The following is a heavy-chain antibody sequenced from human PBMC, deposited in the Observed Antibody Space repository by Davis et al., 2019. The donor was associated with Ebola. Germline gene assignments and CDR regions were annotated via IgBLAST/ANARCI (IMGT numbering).Heavy chain of an antibody. J-gene: IGHJ6*02. CDR2: INTNTGNP. V-gene: IGHV7-4-1*02. CDR1: GYTFTSYA. Sequence: AASVKVSCKASGYTFTSYAMNWVRQAPGQGLEWMGLINTNTGNPTYAQGFTGRFVFSLDTSVSTAYLQISSLKAEDTAVYYCARGEQLVLFYYYGMDVWGQGTTVTVSS. D-gene: IGHD6-6*01. CDR3: ARGEQLVLFYYYGMDV.